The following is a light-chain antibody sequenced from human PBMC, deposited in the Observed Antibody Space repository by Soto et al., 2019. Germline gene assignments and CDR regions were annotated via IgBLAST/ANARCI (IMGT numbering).Light chain of an antibody. J-gene: IGKJ4*01. CDR3: QQFDSSPLT. CDR2: DVS. Sequence: DIQLTQSPSFLSASVGDRVIITCRASQGIGSYFAWYQLKPGNAPKLLIYDVSTLQSGVASRFSGSGSGTEFTLTISSLQPEDFATYFCQQFDSSPLTFGGGTKVEIK. CDR1: QGIGSY. V-gene: IGKV1-9*01.